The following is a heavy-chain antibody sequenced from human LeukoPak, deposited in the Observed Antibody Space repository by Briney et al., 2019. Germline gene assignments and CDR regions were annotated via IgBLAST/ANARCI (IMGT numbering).Heavy chain of an antibody. Sequence: SETLSLTCAVSGGSISSSNWWSWVRQPPGKGLEWIGEIYHSGSTNYNPSLKSRVTISVDKSKNQFSLKLSSVTAADTAVYYCARHVSPDYGDYTPFDYWGQGTLVTVSS. CDR3: ARHVSPDYGDYTPFDY. CDR1: GGSISSSNW. CDR2: IYHSGST. J-gene: IGHJ4*02. V-gene: IGHV4-4*02. D-gene: IGHD4-17*01.